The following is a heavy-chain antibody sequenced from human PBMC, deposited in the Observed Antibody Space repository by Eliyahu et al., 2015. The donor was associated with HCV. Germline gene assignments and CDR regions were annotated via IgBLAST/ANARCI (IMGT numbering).Heavy chain of an antibody. CDR1: GFTLNNYV. J-gene: IGHJ6*02. CDR3: TRRGAVVAGSMDV. CDR2: ISVYNGGT. Sequence: EVQLLESGGGLVXPGGSLXLSCXASGFTLNNYVMSWVRQAPGKGLEWVSTISVYNGGTYYADSVKGRFTISADSSQNTLYLQMNSLRVEDTAVYYCTRRGAVVAGSMDVWGQGTTVTVSS. D-gene: IGHD2-15*01. V-gene: IGHV3-23*01.